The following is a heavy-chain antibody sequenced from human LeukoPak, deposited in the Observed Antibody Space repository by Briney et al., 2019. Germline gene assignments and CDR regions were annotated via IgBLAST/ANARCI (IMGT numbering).Heavy chain of an antibody. D-gene: IGHD3-10*01. CDR2: ITSSNNYI. CDR3: ARVPGFI. CDR1: GFTFSSYS. Sequence: GGSLRFSCAASGFTFSSYSMNWVRQAPGKGLEWVSSITSSNNYIYYGDSVKGRFTISRDNSKNTLYLQMNSLRAEDTAVYYCARVPGFIWGQGTLVTVSS. J-gene: IGHJ4*02. V-gene: IGHV3-21*01.